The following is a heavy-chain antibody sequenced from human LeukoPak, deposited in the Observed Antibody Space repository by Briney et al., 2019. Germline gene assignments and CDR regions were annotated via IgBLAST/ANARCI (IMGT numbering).Heavy chain of an antibody. CDR2: IYYRGST. V-gene: IGHV4-59*01. D-gene: IGHD4-11*01. CDR1: GGSMSSYY. Sequence: SETLSLTCSVSGGSMSSYYWSWIRQPPGKGLEWIGYIYYRGSTNYDPSFKSRVTISVDTSKNQFSLKLTSVTAADTAVYYCARLTTAVASFGYYYYYMDVWGKGTTVTIFS. J-gene: IGHJ6*03. CDR3: ARLTTAVASFGYYYYYMDV.